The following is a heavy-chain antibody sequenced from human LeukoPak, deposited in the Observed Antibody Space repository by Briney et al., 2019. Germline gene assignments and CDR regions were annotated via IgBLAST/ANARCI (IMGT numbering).Heavy chain of an antibody. J-gene: IGHJ3*02. V-gene: IGHV5-51*01. CDR2: IYPGDFDT. CDR3: ARHTYYGQEGAFDI. CDR1: GYIFTNYW. Sequence: GESLKISCKGSGYIFTNYWIGWVRQMPGKGLEWMGIIYPGDFDTRYSPSFEGQVTISADKSISTAYLQWSSLKASDTAMYYCARHTYYGQEGAFDIWGQGTMVTVSS. D-gene: IGHD3-10*01.